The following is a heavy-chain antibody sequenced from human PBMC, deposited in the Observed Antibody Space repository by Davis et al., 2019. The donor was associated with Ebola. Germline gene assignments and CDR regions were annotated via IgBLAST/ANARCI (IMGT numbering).Heavy chain of an antibody. D-gene: IGHD6-19*01. CDR2: ISAYNGNT. V-gene: IGHV1-18*01. Sequence: AASVKVSCKASGYTFTSYGISWVRQAPGQGLEWMGWISAYNGNTNYAQKLQGRVTMTTDTSTSTAYMELSSLRSEDTAVYYCARGLYSSGWYGTDYWGQGTLVTVSS. CDR3: ARGLYSSGWYGTDY. J-gene: IGHJ4*02. CDR1: GYTFTSYG.